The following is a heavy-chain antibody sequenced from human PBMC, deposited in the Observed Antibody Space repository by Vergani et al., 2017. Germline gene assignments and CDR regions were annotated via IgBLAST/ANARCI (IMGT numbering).Heavy chain of an antibody. CDR3: ARIYSSSSYFDY. V-gene: IGHV2-70*04. D-gene: IGHD6-13*01. CDR1: GFSLSTSGMR. CDR2: IDWDDDN. Sequence: QVTLKESGPALVKPTQTLTLTCTFSGFSLSTSGMRVSWIRQPPGKALEWLARIDWDDDNFYSTSLKTRLTISKDTSKNQVVLTMTNMDPVDTATYYCARIYSSSSYFDYWGQGTLVTVSS. J-gene: IGHJ4*02.